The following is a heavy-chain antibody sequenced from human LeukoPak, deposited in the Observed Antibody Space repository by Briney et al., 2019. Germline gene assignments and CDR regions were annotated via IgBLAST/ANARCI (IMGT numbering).Heavy chain of an antibody. CDR1: GFNFSSYN. CDR2: IRYDGSNK. CDR3: AKDPLGYCSSTSCSTPFDY. Sequence: GGSLRLSCAASGFNFSSYNMNWVRQAPGKGLEWVAFIRYDGSNKYYADSVKGRFTISRDNSKNTLYLQMNSLRAEDTAVYYCAKDPLGYCSSTSCSTPFDYWGQGTLVTVSS. V-gene: IGHV3-30*02. D-gene: IGHD2-2*01. J-gene: IGHJ4*02.